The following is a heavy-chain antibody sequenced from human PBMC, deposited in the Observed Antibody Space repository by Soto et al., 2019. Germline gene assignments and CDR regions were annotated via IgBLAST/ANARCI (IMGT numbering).Heavy chain of an antibody. D-gene: IGHD3-10*01. J-gene: IGHJ6*02. V-gene: IGHV2-5*02. CDR1: GFSLSTSGVG. CDR3: ARISAPGMDV. Sequence: QITLKESGPTLVKPTQTLTLTCTFSGFSLSTSGVGVGWIRQPPGKALEWLALIYWDDDKRYSPSLKSRLTTSKVLSKTQVVITFTNMDPLYKATYSCARISAPGMDVWGQGTTVNVSS. CDR2: IYWDDDK.